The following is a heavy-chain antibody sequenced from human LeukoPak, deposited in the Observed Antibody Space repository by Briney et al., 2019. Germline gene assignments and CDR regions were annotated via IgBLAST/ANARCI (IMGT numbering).Heavy chain of an antibody. CDR3: ARGSGSYLTPFDY. CDR2: ISSSSSTI. CDR1: GFTFSSYS. Sequence: GGSLRLSCAASGFTFSSYSMNWVRQAPGKGLEWVSYISSSSSTIYYADSVKGRFTISRDNAKNSLYLQMNSLRAEDTAVYYCARGSGSYLTPFDYWGRGTLVTVSS. D-gene: IGHD1-26*01. J-gene: IGHJ4*02. V-gene: IGHV3-48*01.